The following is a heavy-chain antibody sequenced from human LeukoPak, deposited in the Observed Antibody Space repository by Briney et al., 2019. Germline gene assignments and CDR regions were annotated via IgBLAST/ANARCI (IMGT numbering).Heavy chain of an antibody. Sequence: GGSLRLSCAASGFTFSSYAMHWVRQAPGKGLEWVAVISYDGSNKYYADSVKGRFTISRDNSKNTLYLQMNSLRAEDTAVYYCARDSHYDTYWGQGTLVTVSS. CDR2: ISYDGSNK. J-gene: IGHJ4*02. CDR1: GFTFSSYA. CDR3: ARDSHYDTY. V-gene: IGHV3-30*04. D-gene: IGHD3-22*01.